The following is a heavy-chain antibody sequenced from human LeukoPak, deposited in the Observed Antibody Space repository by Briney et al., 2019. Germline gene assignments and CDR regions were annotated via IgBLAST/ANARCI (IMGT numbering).Heavy chain of an antibody. J-gene: IGHJ4*02. Sequence: SETLSLTCAVYGGSFSGYYWSWIRQPPGKGLEWIGEINHSGSTNYNPSLKSRVTISVGTSKNQFSLKLSSVTAADTAVYYCARLGYYIDYWGQGTLVTVSS. V-gene: IGHV4-34*01. CDR2: INHSGST. D-gene: IGHD3-22*01. CDR1: GGSFSGYY. CDR3: ARLGYYIDY.